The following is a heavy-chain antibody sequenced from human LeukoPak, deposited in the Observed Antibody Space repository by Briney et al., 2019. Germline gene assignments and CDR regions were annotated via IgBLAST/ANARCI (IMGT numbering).Heavy chain of an antibody. CDR2: IWFDETYK. CDR1: GFTFSSYG. J-gene: IGHJ6*01. V-gene: IGHV3-33*01. Sequence: GGSLRLSCAASGFTFSSYGMHWVRQAPGKGLGGVAVIWFDETYKYYADSLKGRFPISRDNSNNTLYLQMNSLRAEDTALYVCARVLEYGSWRNYSYYYNGMDVWRKGTTVTVPS. D-gene: IGHD3-10*01. CDR3: ARVLEYGSWRNYSYYYNGMDV.